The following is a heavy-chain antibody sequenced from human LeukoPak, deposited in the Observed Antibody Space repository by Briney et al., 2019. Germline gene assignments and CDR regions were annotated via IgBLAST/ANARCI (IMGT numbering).Heavy chain of an antibody. CDR3: AKDKVSGGELDY. D-gene: IGHD3-16*01. CDR2: ISWNGGTI. Sequence: PGGSLRLSCAASGFTFDDYAMHWVRQAPGKGLEWVSGISWNGGTIGYADSVKGRFTISRDNAKHSLYLQMNSLRAEDTALYYCAKDKVSGGELDYWGQGTLVTVSS. V-gene: IGHV3-9*01. J-gene: IGHJ4*02. CDR1: GFTFDDYA.